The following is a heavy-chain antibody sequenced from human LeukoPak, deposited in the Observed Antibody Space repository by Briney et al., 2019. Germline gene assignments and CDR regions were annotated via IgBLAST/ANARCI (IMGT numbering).Heavy chain of an antibody. J-gene: IGHJ3*02. Sequence: SETLSLTCTVSGGSISSHYWSWIRQPPGKGLEWIGYIYYSGSTNYNPSLKSRVTISVGTSKNQFSLKLSSVTAADTAVYYCARAGSSGWYKDAFDIWGQGTMVTVSS. CDR2: IYYSGST. D-gene: IGHD6-19*01. CDR3: ARAGSSGWYKDAFDI. V-gene: IGHV4-59*11. CDR1: GGSISSHY.